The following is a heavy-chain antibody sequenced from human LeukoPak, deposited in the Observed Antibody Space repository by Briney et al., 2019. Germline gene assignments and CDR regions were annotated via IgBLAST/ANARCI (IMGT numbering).Heavy chain of an antibody. CDR2: IKSKTDGGTT. J-gene: IGHJ4*02. CDR3: TTHRGYAGPPIFDY. CDR1: GFIFTNAW. V-gene: IGHV3-15*01. D-gene: IGHD1-1*01. Sequence: GGSLRLSCTTSGFIFTNAWMSWVRQAPGKGLEWVGHIKSKTDGGTTDYAAPVKGRFSISSDDSRNTVYLQMSSLKTEDTAVYYCTTHRGYAGPPIFDYWGQGTLVTVSS.